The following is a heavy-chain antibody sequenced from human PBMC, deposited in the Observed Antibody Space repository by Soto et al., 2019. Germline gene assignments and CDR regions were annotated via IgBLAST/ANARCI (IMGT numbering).Heavy chain of an antibody. J-gene: IGHJ4*02. CDR2: IKKDGSEK. Sequence: VQLVESGGGLVQPGGSLRLSCAASGFTFSSYWMTWVRQAPGKGLEWVANIKKDGSEKYYVDSVKGRFTISRDNAKNSLYLQMNSLRADDTAVYYCARSLGYCSGGSCFPFDYWGQGTLVTVSS. D-gene: IGHD2-15*01. CDR3: ARSLGYCSGGSCFPFDY. V-gene: IGHV3-7*01. CDR1: GFTFSSYW.